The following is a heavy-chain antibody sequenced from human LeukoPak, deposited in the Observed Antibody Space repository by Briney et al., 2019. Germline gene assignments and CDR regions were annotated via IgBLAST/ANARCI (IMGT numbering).Heavy chain of an antibody. D-gene: IGHD3-22*01. CDR3: AKDDGYYDSSGYPDY. V-gene: IGHV3-30*04. CDR1: GFTFSSYA. CDR2: ISYDGSNK. Sequence: GGSLRLSCAASGFTFSSYAMHWVRQAPGEGLEWVAVISYDGSNKYYADSVKGLFTISRDDSKNTLYLQMNSLRAEDTAVYYCAKDDGYYDSSGYPDYWGQGTLVTVSS. J-gene: IGHJ4*02.